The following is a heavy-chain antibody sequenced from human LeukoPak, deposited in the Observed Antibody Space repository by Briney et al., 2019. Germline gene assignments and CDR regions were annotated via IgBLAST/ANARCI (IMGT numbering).Heavy chain of an antibody. Sequence: GGSLRLSCAASGFTFRRYAMSWVRQAPGKGLEWVSGISGTGGGTYYADSVKGRFTISRDNSKNTVYLQMNSLRGEDTAIYYCAKVQTPHEFDYWGQGTLATVSS. CDR1: GFTFRRYA. V-gene: IGHV3-23*01. CDR3: AKVQTPHEFDY. CDR2: ISGTGGGT. D-gene: IGHD4-11*01. J-gene: IGHJ4*02.